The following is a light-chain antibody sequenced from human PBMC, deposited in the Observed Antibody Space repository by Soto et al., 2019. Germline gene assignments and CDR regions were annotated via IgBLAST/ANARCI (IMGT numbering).Light chain of an antibody. CDR2: DAS. J-gene: IGKJ4*01. Sequence: EIVLTQSPATLSLSPGERATLSCRASQSVSSYLAWYQHKPGQAPRLLIYDASNRATGIPVRFSGSGSGTDFTLTISSLAPEDFAVYYCQQRRNWPLTFGGGTKVEIK. V-gene: IGKV3-11*01. CDR1: QSVSSY. CDR3: QQRRNWPLT.